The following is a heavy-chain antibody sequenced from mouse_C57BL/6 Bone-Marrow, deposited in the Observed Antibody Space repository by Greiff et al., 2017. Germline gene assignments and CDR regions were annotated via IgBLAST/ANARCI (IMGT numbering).Heavy chain of an antibody. J-gene: IGHJ2*01. CDR2: IHPNSGST. D-gene: IGHD2-2*01. CDR3: ANIWLRRGYYFDY. CDR1: GYTFTSYW. V-gene: IGHV1-64*01. Sequence: VQLQQPGAELVKPGASVKLSCKASGYTFTSYWMHWVKQRPGQGLEWIGMIHPNSGSTNYNEKFKSKATLTVYKSSSTAYMQLSSLTSDDSAVYYCANIWLRRGYYFDYWGQGTTLTVSS.